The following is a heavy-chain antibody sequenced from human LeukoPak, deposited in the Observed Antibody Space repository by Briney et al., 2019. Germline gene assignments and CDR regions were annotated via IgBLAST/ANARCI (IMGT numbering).Heavy chain of an antibody. D-gene: IGHD2-15*01. CDR3: ARDRGYCSGGSCYSGAFDI. V-gene: IGHV1-2*06. Sequence: ASVEVSCKASGYTFTGYYMHWVRQAPGQGLEWMGRINPNSGGTNYAQKFQGRVTMTRDTSISTAYMELSRLRSDDTAVYYCARDRGYCSGGSCYSGAFDIWGQGTMVTVSS. CDR1: GYTFTGYY. CDR2: INPNSGGT. J-gene: IGHJ3*02.